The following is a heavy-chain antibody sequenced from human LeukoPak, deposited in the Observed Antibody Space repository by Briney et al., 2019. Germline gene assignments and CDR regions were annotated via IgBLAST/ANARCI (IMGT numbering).Heavy chain of an antibody. V-gene: IGHV4-61*02. CDR3: AREAISTNDYGDPTMGGNYYYYMDV. CDR2: IYTSGST. CDR1: GGSISSGSYY. J-gene: IGHJ6*03. D-gene: IGHD4-17*01. Sequence: SETLSLTCTVSGGSISSGSYYWSWIRQPAGKGLEWIGRIYTSGSTNYNPSLKSRVTISVDTSKNQFSLKLSSVTAADTAVYYCAREAISTNDYGDPTMGGNYYYYMDVWGKGTTVTVSS.